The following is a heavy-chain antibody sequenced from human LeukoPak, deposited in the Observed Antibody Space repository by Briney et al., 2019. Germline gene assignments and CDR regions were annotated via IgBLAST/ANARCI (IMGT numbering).Heavy chain of an antibody. D-gene: IGHD2-2*01. J-gene: IGHJ6*02. Sequence: GASVKVSCEASGYTFTTYGIGWVRQAPGQGLEWMGWISAYNGNTNYAQKLQGRVTMTTDTSTSIAYMELRSLRSDDTAVYYCARGQLLGQYHYYGMNVWGQGTTVTVSS. CDR2: ISAYNGNT. CDR1: GYTFTTYG. CDR3: ARGQLLGQYHYYGMNV. V-gene: IGHV1-18*01.